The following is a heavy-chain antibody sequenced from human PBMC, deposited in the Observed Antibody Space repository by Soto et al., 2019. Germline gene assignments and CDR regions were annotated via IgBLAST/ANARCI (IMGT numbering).Heavy chain of an antibody. D-gene: IGHD3-3*01. CDR2: IYHSGST. V-gene: IGHV4-30-2*01. CDR3: ARGSGSFDY. J-gene: IGHJ4*02. CDR1: GGSISSGGYS. Sequence: SETLSLTCAVSGGSISSGGYSWSWIRQPPGKGLEWIGYIYHSGSTYYNPSLKSRVTISVDRSKNQFSLKLSSVTAADTAVYYCARGSGSFDYWGQGTLLTVSS.